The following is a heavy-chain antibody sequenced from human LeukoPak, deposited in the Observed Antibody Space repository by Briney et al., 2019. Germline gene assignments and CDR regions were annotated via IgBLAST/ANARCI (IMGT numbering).Heavy chain of an antibody. V-gene: IGHV1-2*02. CDR1: GYTFTGYY. Sequence: ASVKVSCKASGYTFTGYYMHWVRQAPGQGLEWMGWINPNSGGTNYAQKFQGRVTMTRDKSISTAYMELSSLRSDDTAVYYCASMTTVTTGFDPWGQGTLVTVSS. D-gene: IGHD4-11*01. J-gene: IGHJ5*02. CDR3: ASMTTVTTGFDP. CDR2: INPNSGGT.